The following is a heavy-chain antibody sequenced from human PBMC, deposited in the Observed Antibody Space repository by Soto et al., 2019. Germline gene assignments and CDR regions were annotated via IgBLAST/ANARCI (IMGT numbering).Heavy chain of an antibody. CDR3: ARAHVGATPDEALAI. J-gene: IGHJ3*02. Sequence: PEKGLEWVGRTRNKANSYTTEYAASVKGRFTISRDDSKNSLYLQMNSLRTEDTAVYYCARAHVGATPDEALAIWGQGTMVTVSS. CDR2: TRNKANSYTT. D-gene: IGHD1-26*01. V-gene: IGHV3-72*01.